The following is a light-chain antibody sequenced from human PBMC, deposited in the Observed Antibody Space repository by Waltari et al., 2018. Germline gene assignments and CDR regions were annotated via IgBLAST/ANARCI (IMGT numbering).Light chain of an antibody. Sequence: DIQMTQFPSSLSPSVGDRVILTCRASQAISTFLAWFQLKPGKAPKSQIYAASTLQTGVSSNFSGSGSGTDFTLTISSLQPGDCATYYCQQYSTFPPTFGGGTRVEI. CDR2: AAS. J-gene: IGKJ4*01. V-gene: IGKV1-16*02. CDR3: QQYSTFPPT. CDR1: QAISTF.